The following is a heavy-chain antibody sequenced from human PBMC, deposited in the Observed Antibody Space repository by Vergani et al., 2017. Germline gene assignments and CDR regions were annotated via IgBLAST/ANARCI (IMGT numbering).Heavy chain of an antibody. V-gene: IGHV3-21*02. D-gene: IGHD1-26*01. J-gene: IGHJ6*03. CDR3: ARVIQGGSYHYYYYMDV. CDR1: GFIFSDYN. Sequence: EVQVVQSGGGLVKPGGSLRLSCETSGFIFSDYNLNWVRQAPGSGLEWVASISGRSSYVNYAVSVKGRFTISRDNAKNSLFLQMNSLRAEDTAVYHCARVIQGGSYHYYYYMDVWGKGTTVTVSS. CDR2: ISGRSSYV.